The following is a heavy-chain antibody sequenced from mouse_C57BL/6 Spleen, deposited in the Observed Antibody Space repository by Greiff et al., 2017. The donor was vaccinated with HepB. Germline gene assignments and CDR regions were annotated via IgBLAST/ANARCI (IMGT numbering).Heavy chain of an antibody. CDR3: GIGNYYGSSSDY. D-gene: IGHD1-1*01. CDR1: GYAFSSYW. V-gene: IGHV1-80*01. CDR2: IYPGDGDT. J-gene: IGHJ2*01. Sequence: VQLQQSGAELVKPGASVKISCKASGYAFSSYWMNWVKQRPGKGLEWIGQIYPGDGDTNYNGKFKGKATLTADKSSSTAYMQLSSLTSEDSAVYFCGIGNYYGSSSDYWGQGTTLTVSS.